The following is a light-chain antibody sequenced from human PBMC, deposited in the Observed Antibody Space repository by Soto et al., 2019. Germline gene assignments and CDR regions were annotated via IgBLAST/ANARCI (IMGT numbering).Light chain of an antibody. J-gene: IGLJ3*02. Sequence: QSALTQPASVSGSPGQSITISCTGTSTDIGSYNYLSWYQHHPGKTPRLIIFEVSHRPSGISDQFSASKSANTASLTISGLQAEDEAHYYCSSYTTSNTWVFGGGTQLTVL. CDR1: STDIGSYNY. CDR3: SSYTTSNTWV. CDR2: EVS. V-gene: IGLV2-14*01.